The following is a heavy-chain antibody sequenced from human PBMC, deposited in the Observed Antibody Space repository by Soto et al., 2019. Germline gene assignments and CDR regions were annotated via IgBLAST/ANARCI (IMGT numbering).Heavy chain of an antibody. CDR2: ISGSGGST. V-gene: IGHV3-23*01. Sequence: GSLRLSCAASGFTFSSYAMSWVRQAPGKGLEWVSAISGSGGSTYYADSVKGRFTISRDNSKNTLYLQMNSLRAEDTAVYYCAKDPSSSDEKCYWGQGTLVTVSS. J-gene: IGHJ4*02. CDR3: AKDPSSSDEKCY. CDR1: GFTFSSYA. D-gene: IGHD6-13*01.